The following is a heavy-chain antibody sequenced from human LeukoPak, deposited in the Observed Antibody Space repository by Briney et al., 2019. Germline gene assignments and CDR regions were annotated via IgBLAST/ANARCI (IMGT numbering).Heavy chain of an antibody. V-gene: IGHV1-69*05. Sequence: SVKVSCKASGGTFSSYAISWVRQAPGQGLEWLGGIIPIFGTANYAQKFQGRVTITTDESTSTAYMELSSLRSEDTAVYYCARGGTGYSYGFDYWGQGTLVTVSS. J-gene: IGHJ4*02. CDR2: IIPIFGTA. CDR1: GGTFSSYA. D-gene: IGHD5-18*01. CDR3: ARGGTGYSYGFDY.